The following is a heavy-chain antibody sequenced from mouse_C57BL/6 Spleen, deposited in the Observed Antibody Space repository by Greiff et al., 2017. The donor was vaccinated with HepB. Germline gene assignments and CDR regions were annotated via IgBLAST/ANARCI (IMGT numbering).Heavy chain of an antibody. CDR3: AREIYDGYPFAY. J-gene: IGHJ3*01. V-gene: IGHV5-6*01. CDR1: GFTFSSYG. D-gene: IGHD2-3*01. CDR2: ISSGGSYT. Sequence: EVQLVESGGDLVKPGGSLKLSCAASGFTFSSYGMSWVRQTPDKRLEWVATISSGGSYTYYPDSVKGRFTISRDNAKNTLYLQMSSLKSEDTAMYYCAREIYDGYPFAYWGQGTLVTVSA.